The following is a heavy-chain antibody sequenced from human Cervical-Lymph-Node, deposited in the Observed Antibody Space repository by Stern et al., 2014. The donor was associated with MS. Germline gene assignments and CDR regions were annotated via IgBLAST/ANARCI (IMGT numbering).Heavy chain of an antibody. D-gene: IGHD6-13*01. Sequence: VQLEESGPGLVKPSETLSLTCTVSGGSISSYYWSWIRQPPGKGLEWIGYIYYSGSTNYNPSLKSRVTISVDTSKNQFSLKLSSVTAADTAVYYCARYSSSWYYHDYWGQGTLVTVSS. J-gene: IGHJ4*02. CDR3: ARYSSSWYYHDY. V-gene: IGHV4-59*01. CDR2: IYYSGST. CDR1: GGSISSYY.